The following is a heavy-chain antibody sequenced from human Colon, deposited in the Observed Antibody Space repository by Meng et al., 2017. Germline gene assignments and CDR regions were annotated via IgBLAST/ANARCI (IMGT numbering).Heavy chain of an antibody. CDR3: ANGYSPDY. J-gene: IGHJ4*02. V-gene: IGHV3-23*01. CDR2: IPTGDT. D-gene: IGHD5-18*01. Sequence: VPPCGSGGVLVQPGGSLGLSFAASGFTFSNYAMSWVRQAPGKGLEWVPNIPTGDTYYADSVKGRFTISRDNSKNTLYLQMNSLRAEDTAVYYCANGYSPDYWGQGTLVTVSS. CDR1: GFTFSNYA.